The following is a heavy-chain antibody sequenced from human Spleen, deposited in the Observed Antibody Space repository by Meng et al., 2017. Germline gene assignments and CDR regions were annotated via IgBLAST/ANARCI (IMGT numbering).Heavy chain of an antibody. J-gene: IGHJ6*02. Sequence: SETLSLTCAVSGYSISSGYYWGWIRQPPGKGLEWIATIYHSGNTFYNPSLKSRVTISVDTPTNQFSLTVTSVTAADTALYYCAKDLGEAEATMGHYYYYDGMDVWGQGTTVTVSS. CDR1: GYSISSGYY. D-gene: IGHD5-12*01. CDR3: AKDLGEAEATMGHYYYYDGMDV. V-gene: IGHV4-38-2*02. CDR2: IYHSGNT.